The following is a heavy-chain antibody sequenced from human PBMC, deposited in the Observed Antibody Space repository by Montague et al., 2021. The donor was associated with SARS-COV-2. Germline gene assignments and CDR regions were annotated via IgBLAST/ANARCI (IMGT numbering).Heavy chain of an antibody. D-gene: IGHD3-9*01. J-gene: IGHJ6*02. CDR2: IYYSGST. Sequence: SETLSLTCTVSGGSISSYYWSWIRQPPGKGLEWIGYIYYSGSTXXXPSXXXRVTISVDTSKNQFSLKLSSVTAADTAVYYCASLRGSADILTAFQGVSYFYGMDVWGQGTTVTVSS. CDR1: GGSISSYY. V-gene: IGHV4-59*01. CDR3: ASLRGSADILTAFQGVSYFYGMDV.